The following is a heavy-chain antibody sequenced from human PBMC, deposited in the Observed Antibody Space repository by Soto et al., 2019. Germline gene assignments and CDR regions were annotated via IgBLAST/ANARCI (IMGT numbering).Heavy chain of an antibody. J-gene: IGHJ4*02. V-gene: IGHV3-23*01. CDR2: ISGSGGST. Sequence: EVQLLESGGGLVQPGGSLRLSCAASGFTFSRYAMSWVRQAPGKGLEWVSAISGSGGSTYYADSVKGRFTISRDNSKNTLYLKMSSLRAEDTAVYYCAREADLLWFGELFPNSGGIDYWGQGTLVTVFS. CDR3: AREADLLWFGELFPNSGGIDY. D-gene: IGHD3-10*01. CDR1: GFTFSRYA.